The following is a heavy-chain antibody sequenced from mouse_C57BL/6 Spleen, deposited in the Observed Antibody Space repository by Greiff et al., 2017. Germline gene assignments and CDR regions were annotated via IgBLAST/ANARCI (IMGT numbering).Heavy chain of an antibody. Sequence: QVQLQQSGAELARPGASVKLSCKASGYTFTSYGISWVKQRTGQGLEWIGEIYPRSGNTYYNEKFKGKATLTADKSSSTAYMELRSLTSEDSAVYFCARYSFDGYYPYFDYWGQGTTLTVSS. CDR1: GYTFTSYG. V-gene: IGHV1-81*01. J-gene: IGHJ2*01. D-gene: IGHD2-3*01. CDR3: ARYSFDGYYPYFDY. CDR2: IYPRSGNT.